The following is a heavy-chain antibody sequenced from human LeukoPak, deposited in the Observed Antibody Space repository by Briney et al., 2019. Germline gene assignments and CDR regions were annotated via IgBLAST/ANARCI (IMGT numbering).Heavy chain of an antibody. Sequence: GGSLRRSCAASGFTFSSYSMNWVRQAPGKGLEWVSSISSSSSYIYYADSVKGRFTISRDNAKNSLYLQMNSLIDQDTAVYYCFIRFLESGCAFDIWGQATMITVSS. CDR1: GFTFSSYS. J-gene: IGHJ3*02. D-gene: IGHD3-3*01. V-gene: IGHV3-21*01. CDR3: FIRFLESGCAFDI. CDR2: ISSSSSYI.